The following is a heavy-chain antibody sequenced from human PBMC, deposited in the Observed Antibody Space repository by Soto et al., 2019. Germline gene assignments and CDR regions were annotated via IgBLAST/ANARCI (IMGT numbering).Heavy chain of an antibody. CDR3: ATMIVVVNSAFDI. CDR2: ISGSGGST. J-gene: IGHJ3*02. V-gene: IGHV3-23*01. D-gene: IGHD3-22*01. CDR1: GFTFSSYA. Sequence: GGSLRLSCAASGFTFSSYAMSWVRQAPGKGLEWVSAISGSGGSTYYADSVKGRFTISRDNSKNTLYLQMNSLRAEDTAVYYCATMIVVVNSAFDIWGQGTMVTVSS.